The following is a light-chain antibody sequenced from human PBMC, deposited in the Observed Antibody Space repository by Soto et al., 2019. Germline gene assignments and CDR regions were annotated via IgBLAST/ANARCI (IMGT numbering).Light chain of an antibody. Sequence: EIVLTQSPGTLSLSPGDRATLPCRASQSVSTSFLAWYQQTPGQAPSLLIYGTSSRVTGIQDRFCGSGSGSDFTLTISILEPEDFAVDYCHQFDSSLTFGQGTTVEIK. CDR1: QSVSTSF. J-gene: IGKJ1*01. V-gene: IGKV3-20*01. CDR2: GTS. CDR3: HQFDSSLT.